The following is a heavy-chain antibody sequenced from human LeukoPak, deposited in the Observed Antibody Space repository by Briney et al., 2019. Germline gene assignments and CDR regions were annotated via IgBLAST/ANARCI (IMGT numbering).Heavy chain of an antibody. Sequence: GGSLRLSCAASGFTFSNDWMSWVRQATGKGLEWVGRIKSKSDGGTTEYAAGVKSRFSISRDESKKPLNLQMNSLKTEDTSVYYCTTDGIAYGSGSPNWGQGTLVTVSS. CDR3: TTDGIAYGSGSPN. CDR2: IKSKSDGGTT. D-gene: IGHD3-10*01. V-gene: IGHV3-15*01. J-gene: IGHJ4*02. CDR1: GFTFSNDW.